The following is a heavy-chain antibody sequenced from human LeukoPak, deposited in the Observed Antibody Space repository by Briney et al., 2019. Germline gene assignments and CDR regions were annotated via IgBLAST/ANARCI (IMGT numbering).Heavy chain of an antibody. Sequence: GGSLRLSCAASGFTFIDYYMTWIRQAPGKGLEWGSYISSGSTYTNYADSVKGRFTISRDNAKNSLYLQMNSLRAEDTAVYYCARARPYNYESFDYWGQGTLVTVSS. V-gene: IGHV3-11*05. J-gene: IGHJ4*02. D-gene: IGHD1-1*01. CDR3: ARARPYNYESFDY. CDR2: ISSGSTYT. CDR1: GFTFIDYY.